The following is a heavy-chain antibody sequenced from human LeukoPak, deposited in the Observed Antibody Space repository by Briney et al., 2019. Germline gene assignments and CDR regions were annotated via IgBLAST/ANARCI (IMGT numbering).Heavy chain of an antibody. V-gene: IGHV1-69*13. J-gene: IGHJ4*02. CDR3: ADGPGSSWFGY. Sequence: SAKVSCKASGGTHSAYTFSWVRQAPGQGFEWMGGINPNFGTTNYAQKFQGRVTITADESTSTAYMELSSLRSEDTAVYYCADGPGSSWFGYWGQGTLVTVSS. D-gene: IGHD6-13*01. CDR2: INPNFGTT. CDR1: GGTHSAYT.